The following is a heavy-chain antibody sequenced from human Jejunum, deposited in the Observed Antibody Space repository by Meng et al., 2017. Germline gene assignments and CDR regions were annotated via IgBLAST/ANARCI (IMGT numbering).Heavy chain of an antibody. CDR2: IKQDGSDK. V-gene: IGHV3-7*05. CDR3: ARFDFWSGSYSLDY. CDR1: GFMLSNFW. J-gene: IGHJ4*01. D-gene: IGHD3-3*01. Sequence: GGSLRLSCAASGFMLSNFWMSWVRQAPGKGLEWVANIKQDGSDKFYADSVKGRFTISRDNANNSLYLQMNYLGVDDTALYFCARFDFWSGSYSLDYWGHGTRVTGSS.